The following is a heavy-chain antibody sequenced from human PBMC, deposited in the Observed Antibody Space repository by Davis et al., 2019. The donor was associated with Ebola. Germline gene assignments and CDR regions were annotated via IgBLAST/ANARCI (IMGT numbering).Heavy chain of an antibody. J-gene: IGHJ6*02. CDR1: GFTFSSYG. CDR2: IWYDGSNK. D-gene: IGHD6-13*01. Sequence: GGSLRLSCAASGFTFSSYGMHWVRQAPGKGLEWVAVIWYDGSNKYYADSVKGRFTISRDNSKNTLYLQMNSLRAEDTAVYYCARLAAAGYYYYYGMDVWGQGTTVTVSS. CDR3: ARLAAAGYYYYYGMDV. V-gene: IGHV3-33*01.